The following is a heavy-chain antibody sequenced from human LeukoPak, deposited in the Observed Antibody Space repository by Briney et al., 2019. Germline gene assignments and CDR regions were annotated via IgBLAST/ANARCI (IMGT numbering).Heavy chain of an antibody. CDR2: ISSSSSTI. J-gene: IGHJ4*02. D-gene: IGHD3-10*01. CDR1: GFTFSSYS. CDR3: ARDGIGLVRGVGLGY. V-gene: IGHV3-48*04. Sequence: GGSLRLSCAASGFTFSSYSMNWVRQAPGKGLEWVSYISSSSSTIYYADSVKGRFTISRDNAKNSLYLQMNSLRAEDTAVYYCARDGIGLVRGVGLGYWGQGTLVTVSS.